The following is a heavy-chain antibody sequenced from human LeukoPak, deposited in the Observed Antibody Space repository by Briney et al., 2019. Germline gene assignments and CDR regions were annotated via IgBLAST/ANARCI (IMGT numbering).Heavy chain of an antibody. V-gene: IGHV3-11*01. CDR1: GFTFSDYY. D-gene: IGHD3-3*01. J-gene: IGHJ4*02. CDR3: ARVKGRVFGVITTKERYFDY. Sequence: GGSLRLSCAASGFTFSDYYMSWIRQAPGKGLEWVSYISSSGSTIYYADSVKGRFTISRDNAKNSLYLQMNSVRAEDTAVYYCARVKGRVFGVITTKERYFDYWGQGTLVTVSS. CDR2: ISSSGSTI.